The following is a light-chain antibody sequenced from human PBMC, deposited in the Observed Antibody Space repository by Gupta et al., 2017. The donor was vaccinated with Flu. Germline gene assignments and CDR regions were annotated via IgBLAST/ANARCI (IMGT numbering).Light chain of an antibody. CDR1: KVEDKY. Sequence: SYELTQPPSVSVSPGQTASITCSGEKVEDKYVCWYQQKPGQSPVMVIYQDNKRPSGIPERFSGSNSGNIATLTISGTQAMDEADYYCQVWDSSVVCGGGTKLTVL. CDR2: QDN. V-gene: IGLV3-1*01. CDR3: QVWDSSVV. J-gene: IGLJ2*01.